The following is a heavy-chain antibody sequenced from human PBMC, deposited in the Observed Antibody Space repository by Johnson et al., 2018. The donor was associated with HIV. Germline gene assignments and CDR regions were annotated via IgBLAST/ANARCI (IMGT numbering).Heavy chain of an antibody. D-gene: IGHD6-13*01. CDR2: INWNGGRT. CDR1: GFTFSSYG. CDR3: ARVITEGGTRWAFDI. Sequence: QVQLVESGGGVVQPGRSLRLSCAASGFTFSSYGMHWVRQAPGKGLEWVSGINWNGGRTGYADSVKGRFTISRDNSKNTLYLQMNSLRAEDTAVYYCARVITEGGTRWAFDIWGQGTIVTVSS. V-gene: IGHV3-NL1*01. J-gene: IGHJ3*02.